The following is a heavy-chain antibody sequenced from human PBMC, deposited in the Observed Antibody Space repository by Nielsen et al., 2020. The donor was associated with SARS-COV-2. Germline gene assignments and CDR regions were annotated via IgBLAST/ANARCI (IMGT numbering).Heavy chain of an antibody. Sequence: SLKISCAASGFTFDDYAMHWVRQAPGKGLEWVSGISWNSGSIGYADSVKGRFTISRDNAKNSLYLQMNSLRAEDTALYYCAKDLYYYDSSGTIFDYWGQRTLVTVSS. D-gene: IGHD3-22*01. V-gene: IGHV3-9*01. CDR3: AKDLYYYDSSGTIFDY. J-gene: IGHJ4*02. CDR1: GFTFDDYA. CDR2: ISWNSGSI.